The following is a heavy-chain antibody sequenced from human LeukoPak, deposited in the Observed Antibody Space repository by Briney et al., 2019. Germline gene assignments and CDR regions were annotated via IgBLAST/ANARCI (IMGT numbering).Heavy chain of an antibody. Sequence: SETLSLTCAVYGGSFSSYYWSWVRQPPGKGLEWIGEIKHSGSNNYNPSLKSRVTISVDTSKNQLSLQMSCVTAEDTAVYYCARRGWLGEDLDYWGQGTLVTVSS. D-gene: IGHD5-12*01. CDR1: GGSFSSYY. J-gene: IGHJ4*02. V-gene: IGHV4-34*01. CDR2: IKHSGSN. CDR3: ARRGWLGEDLDY.